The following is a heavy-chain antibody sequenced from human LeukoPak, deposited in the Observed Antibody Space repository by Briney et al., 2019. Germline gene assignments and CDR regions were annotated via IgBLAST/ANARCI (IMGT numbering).Heavy chain of an antibody. D-gene: IGHD6-25*01. CDR1: GGSFGGYY. CDR3: ASMGSSGWRSYYYGMDV. V-gene: IGHV4-34*01. CDR2: INHSGST. Sequence: SETLSLTCAVYGGSFGGYYWSWIRQSPGKGLEWIGEINHSGSTNYNPSLKSRVTISVDTSKNQFSLKLSSVTAADTAVYYCASMGSSGWRSYYYGMDVWGQGTTVTVSS. J-gene: IGHJ6*02.